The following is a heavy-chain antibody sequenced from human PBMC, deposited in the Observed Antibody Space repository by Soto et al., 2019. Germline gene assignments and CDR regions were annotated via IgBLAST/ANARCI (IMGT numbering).Heavy chain of an antibody. CDR1: GFSLRNARMG. D-gene: IGHD3-22*01. CDR3: ARMPAVNYYYYYVDV. V-gene: IGHV2-26*01. CDR2: ILSSDEK. Sequence: QVTLKESGPVLVKPTETLTLTCTVSGFSLRNARMGVSWIRQPPGKALEWLAHILSSDEKSYNTSLKGRVTLSKDTSKSQVVLTMTYVDPVDTATYFCARMPAVNYYYYYVDVWGEGTTVTVSS. J-gene: IGHJ6*03.